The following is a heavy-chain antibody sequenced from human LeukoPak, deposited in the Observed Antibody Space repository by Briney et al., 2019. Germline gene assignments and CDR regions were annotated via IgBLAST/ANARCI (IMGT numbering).Heavy chain of an antibody. CDR2: ITSSSSYI. CDR1: GFTFSTYN. D-gene: IGHD5-18*01. V-gene: IGHV3-21*01. J-gene: IGHJ4*02. CDR3: AKGSGYSDY. Sequence: PGGSLRLSCAASGFTFSTYNMNWVRHAPGKGLEWISSITSSSSYIYYADSVKGRFTISRDNSKNTLYLQMNSLRAEDTAVYYCAKGSGYSDYWGQGTLVTVSS.